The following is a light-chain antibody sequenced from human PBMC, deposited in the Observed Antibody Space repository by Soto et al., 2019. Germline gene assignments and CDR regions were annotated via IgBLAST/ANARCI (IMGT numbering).Light chain of an antibody. CDR2: DVS. J-gene: IGLJ1*01. Sequence: QSALTQPASVSGSPGQSITISCTGTSSDVGGYNYVSWYQHHPGKAPKLMIYDVSVRPSGVSNRFSGSKSGNTASLTISGLQAEYEAAYYCSSYSSGSTLYVFGTGTKVTVL. CDR3: SSYSSGSTLYV. V-gene: IGLV2-14*03. CDR1: SSDVGGYNY.